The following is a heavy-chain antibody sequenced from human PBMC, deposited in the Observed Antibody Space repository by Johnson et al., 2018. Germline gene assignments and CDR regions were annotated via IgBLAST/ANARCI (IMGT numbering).Heavy chain of an antibody. D-gene: IGHD6-25*01. V-gene: IGHV3-7*01. Sequence: VQLVESGGGLVQPGGSXRLSCAASGFTFSSYWMSWVRQAPGKGLEWVANIKQDGSEKYYVDSVKGRFNMSRDNAKNTLYLQMNSLRAEDTAVYDCARAPAAWKGYYYYYYGMDVWGQGTTVTVSS. CDR3: ARAPAAWKGYYYYYYGMDV. J-gene: IGHJ6*02. CDR2: IKQDGSEK. CDR1: GFTFSSYW.